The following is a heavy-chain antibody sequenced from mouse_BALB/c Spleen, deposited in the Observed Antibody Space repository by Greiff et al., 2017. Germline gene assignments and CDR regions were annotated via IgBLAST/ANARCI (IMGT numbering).Heavy chain of an antibody. CDR1: GFSLTSYG. J-gene: IGHJ3*01. V-gene: IGHV2-9*02. Sequence: VKLVESGPGLVAPSQSLSITCTVSGFSLTSYGVHWVRQPPGKGLEWLGVIWAGGSTNYNSALMSRLSISKDNSKSQVFLKMNSLQTDDTAMYYCARASHWAWFAYWGQGTLVTVSA. D-gene: IGHD4-1*01. CDR3: ARASHWAWFAY. CDR2: IWAGGST.